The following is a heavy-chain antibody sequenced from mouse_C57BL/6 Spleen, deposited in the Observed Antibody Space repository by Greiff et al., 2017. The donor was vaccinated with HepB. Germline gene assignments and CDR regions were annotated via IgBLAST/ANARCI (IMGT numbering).Heavy chain of an antibody. V-gene: IGHV5-9-1*02. J-gene: IGHJ4*01. CDR3: TREGGSSEAMDY. Sequence: EVMLVESGEGLVKPGGSLKLSCAASGFTFSSYAMSWVRQTPEKRLEWVAYISSGGDYIYYADTVKGRFTISRDNARNTLYLQMSSLKSEDTAMYYCTREGGSSEAMDYWGQGTSVTVSS. D-gene: IGHD1-1*01. CDR1: GFTFSSYA. CDR2: ISSGGDYI.